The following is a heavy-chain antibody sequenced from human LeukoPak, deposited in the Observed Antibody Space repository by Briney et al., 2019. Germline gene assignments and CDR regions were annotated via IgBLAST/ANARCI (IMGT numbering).Heavy chain of an antibody. CDR1: GDTLSALS. CDR3: ATERGHGSGSYYVDQP. D-gene: IGHD3-10*01. Sequence: ASVKISCKVFGDTLSALSMHWVRQAPGNGLEWMGGFYPEDGETIYGQKFQGRVTMTEDTSTDTAYMELSSLRSEDTAVYYCATERGHGSGSYYVDQPWGQGTLVTVSS. CDR2: FYPEDGET. V-gene: IGHV1-24*01. J-gene: IGHJ5*02.